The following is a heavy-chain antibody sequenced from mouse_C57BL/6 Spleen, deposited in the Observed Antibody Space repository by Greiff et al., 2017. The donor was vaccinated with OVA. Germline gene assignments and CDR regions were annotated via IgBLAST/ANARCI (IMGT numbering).Heavy chain of an antibody. J-gene: IGHJ4*01. V-gene: IGHV1-26*01. CDR3: ASTTDYYAMDY. Sequence: EVQLQQSGPELVKPGASVKISCKASGYTFTDYYMNWVKQSHGKSLEWIGDINPNNGGTSYNQKFKGKATLTVDKSSSTAYMELRSLTSEDSAVYYCASTTDYYAMDYWGQGTSVTVSS. D-gene: IGHD2-12*01. CDR2: INPNNGGT. CDR1: GYTFTDYY.